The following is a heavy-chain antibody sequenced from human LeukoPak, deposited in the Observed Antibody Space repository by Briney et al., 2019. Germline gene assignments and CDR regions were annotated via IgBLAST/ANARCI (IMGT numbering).Heavy chain of an antibody. CDR1: GGSIATYY. J-gene: IGHJ4*02. V-gene: IGHV4-59*01. Sequence: SETLSLTCTVSGGSIATYYRSWIRQSPGKGLEWIGYLYYSGSINYNPSLKSRVTISVDTSKSQFSLKLSSVTAADTAVYYCARLPMAVTPHVDYWGQGTLVTVSS. D-gene: IGHD2-21*02. CDR3: ARLPMAVTPHVDY. CDR2: LYYSGSI.